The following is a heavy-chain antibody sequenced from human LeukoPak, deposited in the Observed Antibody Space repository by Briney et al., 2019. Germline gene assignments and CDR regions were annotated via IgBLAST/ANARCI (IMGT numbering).Heavy chain of an antibody. D-gene: IGHD5-12*01. V-gene: IGHV3-30*18. J-gene: IGHJ4*02. Sequence: PGGSLRLSCAASGFTFSSYGMHWVRQAPGKGLEWVAVISYDGSNKYYADSVKGRFTISRDNSKNTLYLQMNSLRAEDTAVYYCAKGSLGDIVTTTALDYWGQGTLVTVSS. CDR3: AKGSLGDIVTTTALDY. CDR2: ISYDGSNK. CDR1: GFTFSSYG.